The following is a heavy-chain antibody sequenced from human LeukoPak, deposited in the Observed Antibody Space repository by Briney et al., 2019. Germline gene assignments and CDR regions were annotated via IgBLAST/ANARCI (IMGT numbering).Heavy chain of an antibody. V-gene: IGHV3-7*01. D-gene: IGHD2-15*01. CDR1: GFTFSSYW. CDR2: IIQDGGER. Sequence: GGSLRLSCAASGFTFSSYWMSWVRQAPRKGLEWVANIIQDGGERHYVDSVKGRFTISRDNTKNSLYLQMDSLRAEDTAVYYCATQRLYCSGGSCPYYFDYWGQGTLVTVSS. J-gene: IGHJ4*02. CDR3: ATQRLYCSGGSCPYYFDY.